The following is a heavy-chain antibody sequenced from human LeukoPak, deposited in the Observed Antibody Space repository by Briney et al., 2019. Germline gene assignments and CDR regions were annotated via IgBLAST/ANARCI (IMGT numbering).Heavy chain of an antibody. V-gene: IGHV4-39*01. CDR1: GGSISSGNYY. CDR3: ARHTRYNWNYGPHYYYYMDV. Sequence: PSQTLSLTCTVSGGSISSGNYYWGWICQPPGKGLEWIGSIYYSGSTYYNPSLKSRVTISVDTSKNQFSLKLSSVTAADTAVYYCARHTRYNWNYGPHYYYYMDVWGKGTTVTVSS. J-gene: IGHJ6*03. CDR2: IYYSGST. D-gene: IGHD1-7*01.